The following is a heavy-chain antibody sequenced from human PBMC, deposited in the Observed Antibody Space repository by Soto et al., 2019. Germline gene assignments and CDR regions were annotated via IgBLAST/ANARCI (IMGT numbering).Heavy chain of an antibody. D-gene: IGHD2-15*01. CDR3: AKGRTYKYCSGGSCYLTVDY. J-gene: IGHJ4*02. CDR2: ISGSGGST. CDR1: GFTFSSYA. Sequence: PGGSLRLSCAASGFTFSSYAMSWVRQAPGKGLEWVSAISGSGGSTYYADSVKGRFTISRDNSKNTLYLQMNSLRAEDTAVYYCAKGRTYKYCSGGSCYLTVDYWGQGTLVTVSS. V-gene: IGHV3-23*01.